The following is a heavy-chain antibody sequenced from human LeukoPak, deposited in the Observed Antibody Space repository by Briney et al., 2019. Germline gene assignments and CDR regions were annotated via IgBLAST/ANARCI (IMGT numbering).Heavy chain of an antibody. Sequence: GGSLRLSCAASGFTFSSYWMSWVCQAPGKGLEWVANMKQDGSEKSYVDSVKGRFTISRDNAKNSLYLQMNSLRSEDTALYYCAKDKGIAVAYYYGMDVWGQGTTVTVSS. D-gene: IGHD6-19*01. CDR2: MKQDGSEK. V-gene: IGHV3-7*03. CDR3: AKDKGIAVAYYYGMDV. J-gene: IGHJ6*02. CDR1: GFTFSSYW.